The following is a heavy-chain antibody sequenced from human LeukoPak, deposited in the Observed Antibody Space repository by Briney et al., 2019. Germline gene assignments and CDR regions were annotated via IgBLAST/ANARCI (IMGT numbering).Heavy chain of an antibody. J-gene: IGHJ5*02. CDR2: IYTSGST. D-gene: IGHD3-10*01. CDR3: ARGGGYYYGSGFYDP. V-gene: IGHV4-61*02. Sequence: SETLSLTCTVSGGSISSGSYYWSWIRQPAGKGLEWIGRIYTSGSTNYNPSLKSRVTISVDTSKNQFSLKLSSVTAADTAVYYCARGGGYYYGSGFYDPWGQGTLVTVSS. CDR1: GGSISSGSYY.